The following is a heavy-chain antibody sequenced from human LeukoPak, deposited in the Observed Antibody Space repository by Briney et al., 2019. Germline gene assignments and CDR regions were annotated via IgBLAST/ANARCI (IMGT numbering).Heavy chain of an antibody. CDR3: ARDPRWGRGWEFDY. CDR2: IYFSGST. Sequence: PSETLSLTCTVSGGSISSYYWSWIRQPPGKGLEWIGYIYFSGSTNYNPSLKSRVTISVDTSKNQFSLKLSSVTAADTAVYYCARDPRWGRGWEFDYWGQGTLVTVSS. D-gene: IGHD4-23*01. J-gene: IGHJ4*02. CDR1: GGSISSYY. V-gene: IGHV4-59*01.